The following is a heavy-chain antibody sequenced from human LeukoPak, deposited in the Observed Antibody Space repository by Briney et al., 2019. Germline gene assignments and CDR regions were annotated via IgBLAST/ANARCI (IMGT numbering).Heavy chain of an antibody. CDR1: GGSISSYY. CDR2: IYYSGST. V-gene: IGHV4-59*12. D-gene: IGHD1-26*01. CDR3: ARTVMGATGTYFDY. Sequence: PSETLSLTCTVSGGSISSYYWSWIRQPPGKGLEWIGYIYYSGSTNYNPSLKSRVTISVDTSKNQFSLKLSSVTAADTAVYYCARTVMGATGTYFDYWGQGTLVTVSS. J-gene: IGHJ4*02.